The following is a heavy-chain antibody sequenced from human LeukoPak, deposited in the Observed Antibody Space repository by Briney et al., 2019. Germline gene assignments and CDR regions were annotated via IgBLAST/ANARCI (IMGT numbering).Heavy chain of an antibody. CDR1: GGSISSYY. D-gene: IGHD6-6*01. J-gene: IGHJ4*02. CDR2: IYYSGST. CDR3: ARARVSYYFDY. Sequence: SETLSLTCTVSGGSISSYYWSWIRQPPGKGLEWIGYIYYSGSTNYNPSLKSRVAISVDTSKNQFSLKLSSVTAAHTAVYYCARARVSYYFDYWGQGTLVTVSS. V-gene: IGHV4-59*01.